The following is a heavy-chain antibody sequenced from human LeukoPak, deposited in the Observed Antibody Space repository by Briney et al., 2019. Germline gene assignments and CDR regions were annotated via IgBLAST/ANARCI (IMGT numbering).Heavy chain of an antibody. CDR1: GFTFSSYG. V-gene: IGHV3-30*02. Sequence: GGSLRLSCAASGFTFSSYGMHWVCQAPGKGLEWVAFIRYDGSNKYYADSVKGRFTISRDNSKNTLYLQMNSLRAEDTAVYYCAKAPGRPTGTTYYWGQGTLVTVSS. J-gene: IGHJ4*02. CDR3: AKAPGRPTGTTYY. D-gene: IGHD4-11*01. CDR2: IRYDGSNK.